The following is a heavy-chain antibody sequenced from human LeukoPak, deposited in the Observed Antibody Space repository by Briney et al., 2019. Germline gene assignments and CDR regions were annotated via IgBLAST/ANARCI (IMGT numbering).Heavy chain of an antibody. J-gene: IGHJ3*01. CDR3: ARRPRDTSGYYLGAFHD. Sequence: GGSLRLSCAASGYTFTNYAMTWVRQAPGKGLEWVSVIGASGADTYYSDSVKGRFTVSRDNSQNTLFLHMSSLRAEDTAVYFCARRPRDTSGYYLGAFHDWGQGTTVTVSS. D-gene: IGHD3-22*01. V-gene: IGHV3-23*01. CDR2: IGASGADT. CDR1: GYTFTNYA.